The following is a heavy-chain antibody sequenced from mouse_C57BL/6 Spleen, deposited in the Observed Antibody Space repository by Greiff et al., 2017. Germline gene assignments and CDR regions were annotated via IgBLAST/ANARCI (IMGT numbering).Heavy chain of an antibody. J-gene: IGHJ3*01. CDR1: GYTFTSYW. CDR3: ARGGDGYSAWFAY. Sequence: VQLQQPGAELVRPGSSVKLSCKASGYTFTSYWMDWVKQRPGQGLEWIGNIYPSDSETHYNQKFKDKATLTVDKSSSTAYMELSSLTSEDSAVYYCARGGDGYSAWFAYWGQGTLVTVSA. V-gene: IGHV1-61*01. CDR2: IYPSDSET. D-gene: IGHD2-3*01.